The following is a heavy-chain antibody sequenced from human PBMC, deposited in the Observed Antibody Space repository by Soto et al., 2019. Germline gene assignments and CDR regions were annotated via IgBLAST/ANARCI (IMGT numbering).Heavy chain of an antibody. J-gene: IGHJ6*02. Sequence: ESGGAVVQPGGSLRLSCEASGFTFGSYTMHWVRQAPGKGLEWVSLISWNGGSSFYADSVKGRFTISRDNSRDSLYLQMNSWRPEESALYYFAKNKGAHGSGGGDVWGHGTTVTVSS. V-gene: IGHV3-43*01. CDR1: GFTFGSYT. CDR3: AKNKGAHGSGGGDV. CDR2: ISWNGGSS. D-gene: IGHD3-10*01.